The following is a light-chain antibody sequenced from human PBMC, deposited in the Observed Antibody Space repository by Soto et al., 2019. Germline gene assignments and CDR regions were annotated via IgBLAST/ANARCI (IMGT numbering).Light chain of an antibody. CDR2: KAS. J-gene: IGKJ1*01. Sequence: GARVTITCRASQSIRDLLAWYKQKPGKAPKLLIYKASSLKSGVPSRFSGSASGTEYTLTISSLQPDDFANYYCQQYNGYWTFGQGTKVEIK. CDR3: QQYNGYWT. V-gene: IGKV1-5*03. CDR1: QSIRDL.